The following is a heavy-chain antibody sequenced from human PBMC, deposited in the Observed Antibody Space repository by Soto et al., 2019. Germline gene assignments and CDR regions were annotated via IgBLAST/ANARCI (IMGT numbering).Heavy chain of an antibody. J-gene: IGHJ2*01. CDR3: AREAGLYVSWYFDL. CDR1: GFTFSTYW. Sequence: PGGSLRLSCAASGFTFSTYWMHWVRQAPGEGLVWVSRINSDGSSISYADSVKGRFTISRDNARNTLSLQMNSLRAEDTAVYYCAREAGLYVSWYFDLWGRGTLVTVSS. V-gene: IGHV3-74*01. D-gene: IGHD3-16*01. CDR2: INSDGSSI.